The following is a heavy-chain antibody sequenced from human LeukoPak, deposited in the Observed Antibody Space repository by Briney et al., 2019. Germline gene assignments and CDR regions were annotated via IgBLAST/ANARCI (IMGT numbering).Heavy chain of an antibody. V-gene: IGHV4-59*01. CDR1: GGSISSYY. D-gene: IGHD5-18*01. CDR3: AKETYRNFDY. Sequence: SETLSLTCTVSGGSISSYYWSWIRQPPGKGLEWIGYIYYSGSTNYNPSLKSRVTILVDTSKNQFSLKLSSVTAADTAVYYCAKETYRNFDYWGQGTLVTVSS. J-gene: IGHJ4*02. CDR2: IYYSGST.